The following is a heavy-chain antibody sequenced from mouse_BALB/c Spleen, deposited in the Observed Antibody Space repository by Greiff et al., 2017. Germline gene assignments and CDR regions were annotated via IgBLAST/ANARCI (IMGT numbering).Heavy chain of an antibody. CDR1: GFTFSSFG. D-gene: IGHD2-4*01. Sequence: EVNVVESGGGLVQPGGSRKLSCAASGFTFSSFGMHWVRQAPEKGLEWVAYISSGSSTIYYADTVKGRFTISRDNPKNTLFLQMTSLRSEDTAMYYCARSRLRRDYYAMDYWGQGTSVTVSS. CDR2: ISSGSSTI. CDR3: ARSRLRRDYYAMDY. V-gene: IGHV5-17*02. J-gene: IGHJ4*01.